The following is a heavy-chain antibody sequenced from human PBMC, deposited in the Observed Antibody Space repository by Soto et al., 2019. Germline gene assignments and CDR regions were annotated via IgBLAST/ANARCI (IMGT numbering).Heavy chain of an antibody. CDR2: IYHSGSS. Sequence: SDTLSLTCAVSGDAISSGGYCWSWFRQPPGEGLEWSGYIYHSGSSYSNPSLKSRVTISVDRSKNHFSPTLNSVTAAGTAVYSCARARPTISVSNYFDYWGQGPPVTVS. V-gene: IGHV4-30-2*01. J-gene: IGHJ4*02. CDR1: GDAISSGGYC. D-gene: IGHD4-4*01. CDR3: ARARPTISVSNYFDY.